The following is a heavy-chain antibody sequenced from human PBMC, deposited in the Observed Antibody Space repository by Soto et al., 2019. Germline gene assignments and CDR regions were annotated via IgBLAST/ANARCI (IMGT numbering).Heavy chain of an antibody. CDR3: TIASYYDTSTH. V-gene: IGHV1-18*01. D-gene: IGHD3-22*01. CDR2: ISGYNGNT. Sequence: QVQLVQSGAEVKKPGASVKVSCKTSGYIFTNYGIGWVRQAPGQGLEWMGWISGYNGNTKYAQKLQGRVTLTTDTSTSTANMELRSLRSDDTAVYYCTIASYYDTSTHWGQGTLVTVSS. J-gene: IGHJ4*02. CDR1: GYIFTNYG.